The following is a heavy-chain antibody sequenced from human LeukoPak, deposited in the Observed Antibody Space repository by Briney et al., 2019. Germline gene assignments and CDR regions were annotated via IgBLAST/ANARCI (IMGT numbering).Heavy chain of an antibody. CDR1: GGTLSSYA. J-gene: IGHJ4*02. CDR2: IIPIFGTA. V-gene: IGHV1-69*05. Sequence: ASVKVSCKASGGTLSSYAISWVRQAPGQGLEWMGGIIPIFGTANYAQKFQGRVTITTDESTSTAYMELSSLRSEDTAVYYCASRYDFWSGYYFAYWGQGTLVTVSS. D-gene: IGHD3-3*01. CDR3: ASRYDFWSGYYFAY.